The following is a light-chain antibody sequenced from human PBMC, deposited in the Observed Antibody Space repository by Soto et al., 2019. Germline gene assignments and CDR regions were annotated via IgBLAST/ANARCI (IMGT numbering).Light chain of an antibody. CDR3: QQYNDYSPWM. CDR2: KAS. V-gene: IGKV1-5*03. J-gene: IGKJ1*01. Sequence: DIQMTQSPSTLSASVGDRVTITCRASQSINIWLAWYQQKPGKAPKLLIYKASSLESGVPSRFSGSGSGTEFTLTISSLQPDDFATYYCQQYNDYSPWMFGQGTKVEIK. CDR1: QSINIW.